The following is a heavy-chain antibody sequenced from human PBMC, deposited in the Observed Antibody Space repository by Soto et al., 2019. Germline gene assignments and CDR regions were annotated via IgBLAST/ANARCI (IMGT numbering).Heavy chain of an antibody. CDR3: ARDPPTGTTLDWADS. Sequence: GSLRLSCAGSGFSFSSDSMGWARQAPGKGLEWVASTSSSGSFMNYADSVKGRFTISRDNAKNSLYLQMSGLKDEDTAVYYCARDPPTGTTLDWADSWGQGTLVTVSS. J-gene: IGHJ4*02. D-gene: IGHD1-7*01. V-gene: IGHV3-21*01. CDR1: GFSFSSDS. CDR2: TSSSGSFM.